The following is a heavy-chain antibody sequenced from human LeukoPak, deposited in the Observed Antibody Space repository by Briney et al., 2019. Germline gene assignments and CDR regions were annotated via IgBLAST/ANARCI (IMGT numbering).Heavy chain of an antibody. V-gene: IGHV1-18*01. Sequence: ASVKVSCKASGYTFISYTISWVRQAPGQGLEWMGWISAYNGNTNYAQKLQGRVTMTTDTSTSTAYMELSSLRSEDTAVYYCAADLNYYDSLYPSDYWGQGTLVTVSS. CDR2: ISAYNGNT. D-gene: IGHD3-22*01. J-gene: IGHJ4*02. CDR1: GYTFISYT. CDR3: AADLNYYDSLYPSDY.